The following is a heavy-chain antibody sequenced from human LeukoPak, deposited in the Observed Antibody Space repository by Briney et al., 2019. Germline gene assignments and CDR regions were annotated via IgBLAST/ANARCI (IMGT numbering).Heavy chain of an antibody. D-gene: IGHD3-9*01. Sequence: GRSLRLSCAAPGFTFSSYGMHWVRQAPGKGLEWVAVISYDGSNKYYADSVKDRFTISRDNSKNMLYLQMNSLRAEDTAVYYCAKDLDTGYKYYYYGMDVWGKGTTVTVPS. V-gene: IGHV3-30*18. CDR2: ISYDGSNK. CDR1: GFTFSSYG. CDR3: AKDLDTGYKYYYYGMDV. J-gene: IGHJ6*04.